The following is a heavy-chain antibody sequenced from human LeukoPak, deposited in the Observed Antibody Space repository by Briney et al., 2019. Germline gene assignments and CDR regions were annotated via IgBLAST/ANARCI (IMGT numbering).Heavy chain of an antibody. CDR2: IIPIFGTA. CDR3: ASGQGDVVVPAAS. D-gene: IGHD2-2*01. V-gene: IGHV1-69*06. CDR1: GGTSSSCA. Sequence: GASVKVSCKASGGTSSSCAISWVRQAPGQGLEWMGGIIPIFGTANYAQKFQGRVTITADKSTSTAYMELSSLRSEERAVYDCASGQGDVVVPAASWGQGTLVTVSS. J-gene: IGHJ4*02.